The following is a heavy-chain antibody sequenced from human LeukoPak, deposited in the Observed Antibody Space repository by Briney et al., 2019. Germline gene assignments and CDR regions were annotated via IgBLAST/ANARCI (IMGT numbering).Heavy chain of an antibody. CDR1: GYNFASYW. CDR2: INPGDSDT. V-gene: IGHV5-51*01. J-gene: IGHJ4*02. Sequence: GEAPKISCKGSGYNFASYWIGWVRQMPGEGLELMGNINPGDSDTRYSPSFEGQVTMTVDKSINTAYLHWSSLKATDTAMYYCTRYQVPPGRDNFDYWGQGTLVTVSS. D-gene: IGHD2-2*01. CDR3: TRYQVPPGRDNFDY.